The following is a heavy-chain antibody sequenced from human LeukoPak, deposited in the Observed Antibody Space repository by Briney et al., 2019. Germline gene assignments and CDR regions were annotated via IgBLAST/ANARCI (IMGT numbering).Heavy chain of an antibody. Sequence: PSETLSLTCTVSGGSISSGSYYWSWIRQPAGKGLEWIGRIYTSGSTNYNPSLKSRVTISVDTSKNQFSLKLSSVTAADTAVYYCARDQMGSGNAYYYMGVWGKGTTVTISS. D-gene: IGHD3-10*01. V-gene: IGHV4-61*02. CDR1: GGSISSGSYY. J-gene: IGHJ6*03. CDR3: ARDQMGSGNAYYYMGV. CDR2: IYTSGST.